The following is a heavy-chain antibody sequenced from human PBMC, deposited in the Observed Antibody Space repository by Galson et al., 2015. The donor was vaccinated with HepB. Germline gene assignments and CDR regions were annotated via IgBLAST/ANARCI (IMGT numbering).Heavy chain of an antibody. CDR3: VTGADCSGGSCYEGY. CDR2: VVPVFGVG. CDR1: GGPFKSIS. J-gene: IGHJ4*02. Sequence: SVKVSCKASGGPFKSISINWVRQAPGQGLEWLGGVVPVFGVGNYAQKFQGRVTITADTSTTTAYMELTRLTSDDTAIYYCVTGADCSGGSCYEGYWGRGTLVTVSS. V-gene: IGHV1-69*10. D-gene: IGHD2-8*02.